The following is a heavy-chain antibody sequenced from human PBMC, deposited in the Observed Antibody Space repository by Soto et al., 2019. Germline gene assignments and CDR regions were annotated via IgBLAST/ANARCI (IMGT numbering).Heavy chain of an antibody. CDR1: GYTFTSYG. CDR3: ARDGVAAADSYYYYYYMDV. Sequence: ASVKVSCKASGYTFTSYGISWVRQAPGQGLEWMGWISAYNGNTNYAQKLQGRVTMTTDTSTSTAYMELRSLRSDDTAVYYCARDGVAAADSYYYYYYMDVWGKGTTVTVSS. D-gene: IGHD6-13*01. CDR2: ISAYNGNT. V-gene: IGHV1-18*01. J-gene: IGHJ6*03.